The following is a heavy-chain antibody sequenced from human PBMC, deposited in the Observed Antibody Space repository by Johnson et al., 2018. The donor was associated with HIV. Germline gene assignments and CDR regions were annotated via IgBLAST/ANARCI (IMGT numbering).Heavy chain of an antibody. V-gene: IGHV3-30*04. CDR1: GFAFSSYA. CDR2: ISYDGRDA. Sequence: QVQLVESGGGVVQPGTSLRLSCTASGFAFSSYALHWVRQAPGKGLEWVAVISYDGRDAYYAASVKGRFTSSRDNSKNTLYLQMNSLRPEYSAVYYCATLWFGEVSVYDAVDVWGQGTMVTVSS. CDR3: ATLWFGEVSVYDAVDV. D-gene: IGHD3-10*01. J-gene: IGHJ3*01.